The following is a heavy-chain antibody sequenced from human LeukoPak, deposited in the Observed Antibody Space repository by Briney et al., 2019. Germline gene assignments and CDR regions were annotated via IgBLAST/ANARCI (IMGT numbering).Heavy chain of an antibody. CDR2: ISGSGNTT. Sequence: GGSLRLSCAGAGFTFRRYAMNWVRQAPGKGLEWVSAISGSGNTTYHSDSVKGRFSISRDNSKSTVFLQMNSLTADDTAVYYCARGPFCGGGTCFSIGAFDVWGQGQWSPSLQ. J-gene: IGHJ3*01. V-gene: IGHV3-23*01. CDR3: ARGPFCGGGTCFSIGAFDV. D-gene: IGHD2-21*01. CDR1: GFTFRRYA.